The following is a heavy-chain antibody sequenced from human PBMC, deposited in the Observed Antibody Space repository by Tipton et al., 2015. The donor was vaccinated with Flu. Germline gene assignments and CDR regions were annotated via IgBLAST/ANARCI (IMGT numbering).Heavy chain of an antibody. Sequence: TLSLTCAVSGDSISSDYYWGWIRQFPGKGLECIGSVFHSGTTYYNPSLKSRVTISLDTSKNQFSLKLTSVTAADTAVYYCARESVAAKGRSNWFDPWGQGTLVAVSS. CDR3: ARESVAAKGRSNWFDP. D-gene: IGHD6-19*01. CDR1: GDSISSDYY. V-gene: IGHV4-38-2*02. CDR2: VFHSGTT. J-gene: IGHJ5*02.